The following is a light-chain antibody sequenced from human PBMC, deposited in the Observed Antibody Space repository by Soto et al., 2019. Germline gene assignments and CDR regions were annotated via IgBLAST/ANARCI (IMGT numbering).Light chain of an antibody. CDR3: QQYGNSPIT. Sequence: DIVWTQSPSTLSLSPGERATLSCGASQSVSSSRLAWYKQTPALAPRLLSYDASSRATGIPDRFSGSGSGTEFTLTISRLEPEDFEVYYCQQYGNSPITFGQGTRLEIK. CDR2: DAS. J-gene: IGKJ5*01. V-gene: IGKV3D-20*01. CDR1: QSVSSSR.